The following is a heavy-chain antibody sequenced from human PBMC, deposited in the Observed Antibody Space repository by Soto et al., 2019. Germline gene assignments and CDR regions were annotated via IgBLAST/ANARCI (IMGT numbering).Heavy chain of an antibody. Sequence: EVQLVQSGTEVKKPGESLKISCKDSGYSFTNYWIAWVRQMPGKGLEWMGIIYPGDSRTRYSPSFQGHVTISVDKSINTAYLQWSSLKASDTAMYYCTRDLDYGGNSEWFAPWGQGTLVIVSS. D-gene: IGHD4-17*01. J-gene: IGHJ5*02. CDR3: TRDLDYGGNSEWFAP. V-gene: IGHV5-51*03. CDR2: IYPGDSRT. CDR1: GYSFTNYW.